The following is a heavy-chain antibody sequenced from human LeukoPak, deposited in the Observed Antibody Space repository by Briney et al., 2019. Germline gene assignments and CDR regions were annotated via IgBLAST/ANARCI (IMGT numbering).Heavy chain of an antibody. CDR1: GYTFISYD. J-gene: IGHJ5*02. Sequence: ASVKVSCKASGYTFISYDINWVRQATGQGLEWMGWMNPNSGNTGYAQKFQGRVTMTRNTSISTAYMELSSLRSEDTAVYYCARRHRHYDFWSGSNDNWFDPWGQGTLVTVFS. CDR2: MNPNSGNT. D-gene: IGHD3-3*01. V-gene: IGHV1-8*01. CDR3: ARRHRHYDFWSGSNDNWFDP.